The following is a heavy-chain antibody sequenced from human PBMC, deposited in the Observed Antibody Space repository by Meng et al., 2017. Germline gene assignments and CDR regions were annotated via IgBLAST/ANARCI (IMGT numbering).Heavy chain of an antibody. J-gene: IGHJ4*02. CDR1: GYTFTGYY. Sequence: ASVKVSCKASGYTFTGYYMHWVRQAPGQGLEWMGRINPNSGGTNYAQKFQGRVTMTRDTSISTAYMELSRLRSDDTAVYYCARHYLIFPVSSFDYWGQGTLVTVSS. V-gene: IGHV1-2*06. CDR3: ARHYLIFPVSSFDY. CDR2: INPNSGGT. D-gene: IGHD6-6*01.